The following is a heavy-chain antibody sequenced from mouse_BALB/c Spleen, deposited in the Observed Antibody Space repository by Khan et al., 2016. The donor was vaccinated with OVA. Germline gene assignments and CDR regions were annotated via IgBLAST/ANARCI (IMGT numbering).Heavy chain of an antibody. CDR1: NYSFTDYT. J-gene: IGHJ3*01. V-gene: IGHV1-18*01. Sequence: VRLQQSGPELVKPGDSMKISCKASNYSFTDYTMHWVKQSPGKNLEWIGLINPYNGGPNYNQKFKGKATLTVDTSSSTAYMELLSLTSEDSAVYYGTRAGYGGFAYWGQGTLVTVSA. CDR2: INPYNGGP. D-gene: IGHD1-2*01. CDR3: TRAGYGGFAY.